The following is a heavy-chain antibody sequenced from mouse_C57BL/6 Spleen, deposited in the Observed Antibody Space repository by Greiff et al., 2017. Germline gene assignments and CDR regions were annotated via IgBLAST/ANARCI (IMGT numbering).Heavy chain of an antibody. CDR3: TRVPTEDYWYFDV. CDR2: ISSGGDYI. Sequence: EVMLVESGEGLVKPGGSLKLSCAASGFTFSSYAMSWVRQTPEKRLEWVAYISSGGDYIYYADTVKGRFTISRDNARNTLYLQMSSLKSEDTAMYYCTRVPTEDYWYFDVWGTGTTVTVSS. V-gene: IGHV5-9-1*02. CDR1: GFTFSSYA. D-gene: IGHD1-1*01. J-gene: IGHJ1*03.